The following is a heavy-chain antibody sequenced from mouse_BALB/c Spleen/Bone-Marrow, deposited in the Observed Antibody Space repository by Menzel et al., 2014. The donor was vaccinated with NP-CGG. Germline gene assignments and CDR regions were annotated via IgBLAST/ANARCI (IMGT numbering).Heavy chain of an antibody. CDR2: ISSGSSST. Sequence: EVNLVESGGGLVQPGGSRKLSCVASGFTFSSFGMHWVRQAPEKGLEWVAYISSGSSSTYYADTLKGRFTISRDNPKNTLFLQMTSLRSEDTAMYYCARGYYYGSSHYWYFDVWGAGTTVTVSS. D-gene: IGHD1-1*01. J-gene: IGHJ1*01. V-gene: IGHV5-17*02. CDR3: ARGYYYGSSHYWYFDV. CDR1: GFTFSSFG.